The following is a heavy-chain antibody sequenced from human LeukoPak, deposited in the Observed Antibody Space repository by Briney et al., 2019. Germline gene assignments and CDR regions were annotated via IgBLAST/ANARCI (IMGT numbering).Heavy chain of an antibody. V-gene: IGHV3-7*01. Sequence: PGGSLRLSCAASGFKFSYYWMTWVRQAPGKGLDWLANIKERGREKYYVDSLKGRFTISRDNADNLVYLQMNSLRVEDTAVYYCARGWGEKGRCRGGTCNNPQFDYWGQGILVTVSS. J-gene: IGHJ4*02. CDR3: ARGWGEKGRCRGGTCNNPQFDY. D-gene: IGHD2-15*01. CDR2: IKERGREK. CDR1: GFKFSYYW.